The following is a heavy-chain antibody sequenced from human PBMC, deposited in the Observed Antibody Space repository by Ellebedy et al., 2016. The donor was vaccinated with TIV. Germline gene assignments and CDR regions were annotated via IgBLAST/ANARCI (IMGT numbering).Heavy chain of an antibody. CDR3: AHDYGDL. Sequence: ASVKVSCXASGGSFSSFAISWVRQAPGQGLEWMGGTIPIVDTPNYAQSFQGRLTITADESTSTAYMELNSLTSDDTAIYYCAHDYGDLWGRGTLISVSS. CDR1: GGSFSSFA. V-gene: IGHV1-69*13. CDR2: TIPIVDTP. D-gene: IGHD4-17*01. J-gene: IGHJ2*01.